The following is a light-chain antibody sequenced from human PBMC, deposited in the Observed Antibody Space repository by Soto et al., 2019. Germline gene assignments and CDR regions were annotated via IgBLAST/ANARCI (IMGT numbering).Light chain of an antibody. CDR2: SNN. Sequence: QSVLTQPPSASGTPGRRVTISCSGSSSNIGSNTVNWYQQLPGTAPKLLIYSNNQRPSGVPDRFSGSKSGTSASLAISGLQSEDEADYYCAAWDDSLNGHVFGTGTKVTVL. CDR3: AAWDDSLNGHV. J-gene: IGLJ1*01. CDR1: SSNIGSNT. V-gene: IGLV1-44*01.